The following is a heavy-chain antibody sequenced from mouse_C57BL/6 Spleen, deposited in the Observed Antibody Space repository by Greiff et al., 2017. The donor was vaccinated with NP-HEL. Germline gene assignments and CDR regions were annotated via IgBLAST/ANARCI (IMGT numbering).Heavy chain of an antibody. CDR2: IYPSDSET. CDR3: ARGGRPYFDY. J-gene: IGHJ2*01. V-gene: IGHV1-61*01. Sequence: QVQLQQSGAELVRPGSSVKLSCKASGYTFTSYWMDWVKQRPGQGLEWIGNIYPSDSETHYNQKFKDKATLTVDKYSSTAYMQLSSLTSEDSAVYYCARGGRPYFDYWGQGTTLPVSS. CDR1: GYTFTSYW. D-gene: IGHD2-12*01.